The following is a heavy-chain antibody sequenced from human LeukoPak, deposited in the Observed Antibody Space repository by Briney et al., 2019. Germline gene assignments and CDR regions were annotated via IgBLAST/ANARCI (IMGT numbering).Heavy chain of an antibody. D-gene: IGHD1-26*01. J-gene: IGHJ5*02. CDR1: GGSISSGGYY. V-gene: IGHV4-31*03. CDR3: ARGSIVGATTP. Sequence: SQTLSLTCTVSGGSISSGGYYWSWVRQHPGKGLEWIGYIYYSGSTYYNPSLKSRVTISVDTSKNQFSLKLSSVTAADTAVYYCARGSIVGATTPWGQGTLVTVSS. CDR2: IYYSGST.